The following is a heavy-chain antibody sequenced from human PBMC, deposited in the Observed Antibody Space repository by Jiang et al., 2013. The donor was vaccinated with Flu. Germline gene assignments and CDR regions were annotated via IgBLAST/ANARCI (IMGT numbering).Heavy chain of an antibody. CDR1: GDSVSSNSAV. J-gene: IGHJ2*01. Sequence: QTLSLTCAISGDSVSSNSAVWTWIRQSPSRGLEWLGRTYYRSKWYYDYAVSVKSRISINPDTSKNQFSLQLNSVTPEDTAVYYCAKGGAVAGASPFLDVWGRGHPGHCLL. D-gene: IGHD6-19*01. V-gene: IGHV6-1*01. CDR3: AKGGAVAGASPFLDV. CDR2: TYYRSKWYY.